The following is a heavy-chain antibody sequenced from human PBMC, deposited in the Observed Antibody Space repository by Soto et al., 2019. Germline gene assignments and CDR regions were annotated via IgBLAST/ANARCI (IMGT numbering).Heavy chain of an antibody. CDR2: IYWDDDK. D-gene: IGHD5-12*01. Sequence: SGPTLVNPTQTLTLTCTFSGFSLSTSGVGVGWIRQPPGKALEWLALIYWDDDKRYSPSLKSRLTITKDTSKNQVVLTMTNMDPVDTATYYCAHIRGYSGYGEDNWFDPWGQGTLVTVSS. CDR1: GFSLSTSGVG. CDR3: AHIRGYSGYGEDNWFDP. V-gene: IGHV2-5*02. J-gene: IGHJ5*02.